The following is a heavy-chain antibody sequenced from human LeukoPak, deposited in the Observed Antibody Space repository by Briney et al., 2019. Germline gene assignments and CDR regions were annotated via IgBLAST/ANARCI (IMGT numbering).Heavy chain of an antibody. CDR2: IYSSGST. D-gene: IGHD3-10*01. Sequence: SETLSLTCTVSGGSISSYHWSWIRQPPGKGLESIGYIYSSGSTHYNPSLKSRVTISVDTSKNQFSLKLSSVTAADTAVYYCALGKVRGYAFDIWGQGTMVTVSS. V-gene: IGHV4-59*01. CDR1: GGSISSYH. CDR3: ALGKVRGYAFDI. J-gene: IGHJ3*02.